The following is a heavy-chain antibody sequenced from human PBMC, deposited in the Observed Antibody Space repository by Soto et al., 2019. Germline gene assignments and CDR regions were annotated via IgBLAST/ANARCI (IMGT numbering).Heavy chain of an antibody. Sequence: PGGSLRLSCAASGFTFRDHYMDWVRQAPGKGLEWVGRSRNKANSYTTEYAASVKGRFTISRDESKNSLFLQMNSLKTEDTAVYYCVRTRGGEGDFDYWGQGTLVTVSS. J-gene: IGHJ4*02. V-gene: IGHV3-72*01. D-gene: IGHD3-16*01. CDR3: VRTRGGEGDFDY. CDR2: SRNKANSYTT. CDR1: GFTFRDHY.